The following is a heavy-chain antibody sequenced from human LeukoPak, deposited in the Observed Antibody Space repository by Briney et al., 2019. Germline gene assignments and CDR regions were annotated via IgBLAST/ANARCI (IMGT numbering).Heavy chain of an antibody. Sequence: GGSLRLSCAASGFTFSTSGMHWVRQAPGKGLEWVAVIWCDGSNKHYAESVKGRFSISRDNSKSTLYLQMNSLRAEDTAVYYCARARGVSTGYRPIEYWGQGTLVTVSS. CDR2: IWCDGSNK. CDR3: ARARGVSTGYRPIEY. CDR1: GFTFSTSG. D-gene: IGHD3-22*01. V-gene: IGHV3-33*01. J-gene: IGHJ4*02.